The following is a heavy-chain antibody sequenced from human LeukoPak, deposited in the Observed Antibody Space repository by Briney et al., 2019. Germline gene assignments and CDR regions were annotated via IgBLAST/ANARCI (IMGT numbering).Heavy chain of an antibody. Sequence: GGSLRLSCAASGFTFSSYAMTWVRQAPGKGLEWGSTVSGSAGRTDYADSVKGRFTISRDNLKNTLYLQMNGLRAEDTAVYYCAKNRGHCVDGVCHNYYYMDVWGKGTTVTVSS. CDR3: AKNRGHCVDGVCHNYYYMDV. J-gene: IGHJ6*03. CDR2: VSGSAGRT. D-gene: IGHD2-8*02. CDR1: GFTFSSYA. V-gene: IGHV3-23*01.